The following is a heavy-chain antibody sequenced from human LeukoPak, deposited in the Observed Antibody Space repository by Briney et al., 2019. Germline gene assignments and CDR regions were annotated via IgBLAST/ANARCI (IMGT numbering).Heavy chain of an antibody. CDR1: GGTFTSYA. CDR2: INAGNGNT. Sequence: ASVKVSCKASGGTFTSYAMHWVRQAPGQRLEWMGWINAGNGNTKYSQEFQGRVTITRDTSASTAYMELSSLRSEDMAVYYCARDNWELGAFDIWGQGTMVTVSS. CDR3: ARDNWELGAFDI. D-gene: IGHD1-26*01. J-gene: IGHJ3*02. V-gene: IGHV1-3*03.